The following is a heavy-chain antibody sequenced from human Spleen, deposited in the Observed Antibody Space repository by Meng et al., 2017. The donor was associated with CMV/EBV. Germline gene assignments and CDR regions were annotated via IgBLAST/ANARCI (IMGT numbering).Heavy chain of an antibody. V-gene: IGHV4-34*01. Sequence: QVEVQEAGPGLVEPSERLSLPCAVYGGSFGGYYWSWIRQPTGKGLEWIGEINHSGSTNYNPSLKSRVTISVDTSKNQFSLKLSSVTAADTAVYYCAREGFWSGYYSRLFDYWGQGTLVTVSS. J-gene: IGHJ4*02. D-gene: IGHD3-3*01. CDR2: INHSGST. CDR3: AREGFWSGYYSRLFDY. CDR1: GGSFGGYY.